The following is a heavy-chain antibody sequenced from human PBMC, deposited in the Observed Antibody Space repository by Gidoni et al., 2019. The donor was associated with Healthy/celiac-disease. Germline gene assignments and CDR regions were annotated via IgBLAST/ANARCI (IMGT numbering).Heavy chain of an antibody. J-gene: IGHJ6*02. V-gene: IGHV1-58*01. CDR3: AAGLSPTYYDFWSGHYYGMDV. Sequence: QMQLVQSGPEVKKPGTSVKVSCKASGFTFTSSAVQWVRQARGQRLEWIGWIVVGSGNTNYAQKFQERVTITRDMSTSTAYMELSSLRSEDTAVYYCAAGLSPTYYDFWSGHYYGMDVWGQGTTVTVSS. D-gene: IGHD3-3*01. CDR1: GFTFTSSA. CDR2: IVVGSGNT.